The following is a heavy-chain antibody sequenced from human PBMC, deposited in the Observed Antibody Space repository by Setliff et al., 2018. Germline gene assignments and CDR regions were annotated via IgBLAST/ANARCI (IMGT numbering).Heavy chain of an antibody. CDR1: GYTFTDYY. Sequence: ASVKVSCKASGYTFTDYYIHWVRQAPGQGLEWMGRINPDSGGTNYAQKFQGRVTMTRDTSITAAYMELSSLRSEDTAVYYCATDFSSYYDSSGYYPSGYWGQGTLVTISS. CDR3: ATDFSSYYDSSGYYPSGY. CDR2: INPDSGGT. D-gene: IGHD3-22*01. V-gene: IGHV1-2*06. J-gene: IGHJ4*02.